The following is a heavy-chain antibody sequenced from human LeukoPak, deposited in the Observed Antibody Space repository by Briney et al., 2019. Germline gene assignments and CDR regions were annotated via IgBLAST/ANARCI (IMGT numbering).Heavy chain of an antibody. D-gene: IGHD1-7*01. Sequence: SETLSLTCTDSGSSLSSYYWSWIRQPPGKGLERIGNIYYSGNTNFNPSLKSRVTISVDTSKNEVSLKLSSVTAADTAVYYCARDSGTSGTGLDSWGQGTLVTVSS. J-gene: IGHJ4*02. V-gene: IGHV4-59*01. CDR1: GSSLSSYY. CDR2: IYYSGNT. CDR3: ARDSGTSGTGLDS.